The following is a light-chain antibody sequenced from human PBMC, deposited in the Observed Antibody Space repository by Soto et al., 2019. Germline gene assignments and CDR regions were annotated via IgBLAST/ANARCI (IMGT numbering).Light chain of an antibody. CDR2: AAS. CDR3: QQYNSYWT. J-gene: IGKJ1*01. V-gene: IGKV1-39*01. CDR1: QSISTY. Sequence: DIQMTQSPSSLSTSVGGRVTITCRASQSISTYLNWYQQRPGKAPKLLIYAASSLQSGVPSRFGGSGSGTDFTLTISSLQPDDFATYYCQQYNSYWTFGQGTKVDIK.